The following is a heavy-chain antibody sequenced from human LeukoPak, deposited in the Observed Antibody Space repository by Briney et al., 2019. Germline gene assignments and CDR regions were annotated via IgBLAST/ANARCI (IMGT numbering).Heavy chain of an antibody. CDR3: AKLATSDTGETY. V-gene: IGHV1-46*01. D-gene: IGHD3-16*01. CDR2: INPSGDST. Sequence: ASVKVSCKASGYTFTINHIHWVRQAPGQGLEWMGVINPSGDSTTYAQNFQGRVTMTRDTSTSTVYMELRSLRSENTAIYYCAKLATSDTGETYWGQGTLVTVSS. CDR1: GYTFTINH. J-gene: IGHJ4*02.